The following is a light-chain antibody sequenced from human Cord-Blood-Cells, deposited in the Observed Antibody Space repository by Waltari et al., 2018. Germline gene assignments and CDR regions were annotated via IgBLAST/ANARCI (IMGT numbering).Light chain of an antibody. CDR1: SSDVGGYNY. CDR2: DVS. CDR3: SSYTSSSTWV. V-gene: IGLV2-14*01. Sequence: QSALTQPASVSGSPGQSITISCTGTSSDVGGYNYVSWYQQHPGKAPKLMIYDVSKRPSGVSIRFSGTKSVNTTSLSISGLEAEDEADYYCSSYTSSSTWVFGGGTKLTVL. J-gene: IGLJ3*02.